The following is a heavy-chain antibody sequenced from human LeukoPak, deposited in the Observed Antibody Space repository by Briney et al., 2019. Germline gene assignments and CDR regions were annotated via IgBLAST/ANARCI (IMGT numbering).Heavy chain of an antibody. CDR2: ISAYNGNT. CDR1: GYTFTSYG. CDR3: ARDETYGSGSYLLWV. J-gene: IGHJ4*02. V-gene: IGHV1-18*01. D-gene: IGHD3-10*01. Sequence: ASVKVSCKASGYTFTSYGISWVRQAPGQGLEWMGWISAYNGNTNYAQKLQGRVTMTTDTSTSTAYMELRSLRSDDTAVYYCARDETYGSGSYLLWVWGQGTLVTVSS.